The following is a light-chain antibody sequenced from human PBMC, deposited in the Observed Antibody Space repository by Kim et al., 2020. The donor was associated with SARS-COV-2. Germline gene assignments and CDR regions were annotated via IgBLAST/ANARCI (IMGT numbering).Light chain of an antibody. CDR2: DVT. V-gene: IGLV2-11*01. CDR1: SSDIGGYNY. J-gene: IGLJ3*02. Sequence: QSALTQPRPVSGSPGQSVTISCTGTSSDIGGYNYVSWCQQHPGKAPKLTIYDVTERPSGVPDRFSCFKSGNTASLTISGLQAEDEADYYCCSYAGRYTWVFGGGTPVTVL. CDR3: CSYAGRYTWV.